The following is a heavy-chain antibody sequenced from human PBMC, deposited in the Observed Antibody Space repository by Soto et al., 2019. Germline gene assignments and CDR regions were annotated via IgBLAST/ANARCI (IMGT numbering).Heavy chain of an antibody. V-gene: IGHV3-30-3*01. J-gene: IGHJ6*02. CDR3: ARDSRMVRPLEEGMDV. Sequence: PGGSLRLSCAASGFTFISYAMHWVRQGPGKGLEWVAVISYDGSNKYYADSVKGRFTISRDNSKNTLYLQMNSLRAEDTAVYYCARDSRMVRPLEEGMDVWGQGTTVTAP. CDR1: GFTFISYA. D-gene: IGHD3-10*01. CDR2: ISYDGSNK.